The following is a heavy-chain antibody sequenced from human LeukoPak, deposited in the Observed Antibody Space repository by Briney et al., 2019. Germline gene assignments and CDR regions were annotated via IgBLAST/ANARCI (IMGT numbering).Heavy chain of an antibody. D-gene: IGHD5-18*01. CDR2: TYYNGST. J-gene: IGHJ5*02. V-gene: IGHV4-59*01. Sequence: RASETLSLTCTVSGGSISSYYWSWIRQPPGKGLEWIGYTYYNGSTNTEYNPSLKSRVTISVDSSKTQFSMKLDSVTAADTAVYYCARDRRHSYGAYFDPWGQGILVTVSS. CDR3: ARDRRHSYGAYFDP. CDR1: GGSISSYY.